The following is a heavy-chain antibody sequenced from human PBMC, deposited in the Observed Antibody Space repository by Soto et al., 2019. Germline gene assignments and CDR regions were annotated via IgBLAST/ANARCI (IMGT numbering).Heavy chain of an antibody. CDR3: AKGGSAALIAPSGRDNWFDP. CDR1: GFAFDDYV. J-gene: IGHJ5*02. V-gene: IGHV3-9*01. D-gene: IGHD6-13*01. CDR2: ITWNGGTI. Sequence: LXLSCAASGFAFDDYVMHWVRQPPGRGLEWFSGITWNGGTIRYVDSVKGRFTISRDNAENSLYLQMNSLRPEDTAVYYCAKGGSAALIAPSGRDNWFDPWGQGAQVTVSS.